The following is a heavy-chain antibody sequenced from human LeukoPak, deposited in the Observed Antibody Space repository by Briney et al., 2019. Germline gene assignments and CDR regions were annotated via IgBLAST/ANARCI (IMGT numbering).Heavy chain of an antibody. Sequence: SQTPSLTCAISGDSVSSNSVTWNWIRQSPSRGLEWLGRTYYRSTWYNDYAVSVRGRITVNPDTSKNQFSLHLNSVTPEDRAVYYCARRLTQYDCFDPWGQGILVTVSS. V-gene: IGHV6-1*01. CDR1: GDSVSSNSVT. D-gene: IGHD2-2*01. J-gene: IGHJ5*02. CDR2: TYYRSTWYN. CDR3: ARRLTQYDCFDP.